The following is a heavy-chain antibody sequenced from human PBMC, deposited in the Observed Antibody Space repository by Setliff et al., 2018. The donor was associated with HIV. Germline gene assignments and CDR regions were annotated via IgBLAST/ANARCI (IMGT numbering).Heavy chain of an antibody. V-gene: IGHV3-74*01. CDR2: ISPDATIA. CDR3: ATDYNRGAFWHL. Sequence: QAGGSLRLSCTASGFAFSDNWIHWVRQVPGKGLVWVSHISPDATIAGSGDSVKGRFTMSRDNAKNTAYLHMYRLTVDDTGVYYCATDYNRGAFWHLWGQGTQVTVS. CDR1: GFAFSDNW. J-gene: IGHJ4*02. D-gene: IGHD3-10*01.